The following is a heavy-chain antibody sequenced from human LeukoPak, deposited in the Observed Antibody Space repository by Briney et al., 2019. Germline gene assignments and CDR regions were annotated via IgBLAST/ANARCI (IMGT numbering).Heavy chain of an antibody. CDR2: INPNSGGT. CDR3: ARDLVPAPVDYDSSGYLFQH. D-gene: IGHD3-22*01. CDR1: GYTFTGYY. V-gene: IGHV1-2*04. Sequence: GASVKVSCKASGYTFTGYYMHWVRQAPGQGLEWMGWINPNSGGTNYAQKFQGWVTMTRDTSISTAYMELSRLRSDDTAVYYCARDLVPAPVDYDSSGYLFQHWGQDTLVTVSS. J-gene: IGHJ1*01.